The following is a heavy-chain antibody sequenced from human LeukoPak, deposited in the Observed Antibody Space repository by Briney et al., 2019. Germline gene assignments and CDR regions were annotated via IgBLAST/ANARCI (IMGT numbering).Heavy chain of an antibody. Sequence: SETLSLTCAVYGGSFRGYYWSWIRQPPGKGLEWIGYIYYSGSTNYNPSLKSRVTISVDTSKNQFSLKLSSVTAADTAVYYCARLGTGCSSTSSYGWELDYWGQGTLVTVSS. D-gene: IGHD2-2*01. CDR2: IYYSGST. J-gene: IGHJ4*02. CDR1: GGSFRGYY. CDR3: ARLGTGCSSTSSYGWELDY. V-gene: IGHV4-59*08.